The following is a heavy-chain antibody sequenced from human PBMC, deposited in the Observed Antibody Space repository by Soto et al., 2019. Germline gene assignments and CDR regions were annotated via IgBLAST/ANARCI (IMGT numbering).Heavy chain of an antibody. CDR1: GFSLSTSGVG. J-gene: IGHJ5*02. CDR2: IYWDDDK. Sequence: SGPTLVKPTQTLTLTCTFSGFSLSTSGVGVGWIRQPPGKALEWLALIYWDDDKRYSPSLKSRLTITKDTSKNQVVLTMTNMDPVDTATYYCAHRQDIVVVPAAIVKPYNWFDPWGQGTLVTVSS. V-gene: IGHV2-5*02. CDR3: AHRQDIVVVPAAIVKPYNWFDP. D-gene: IGHD2-2*01.